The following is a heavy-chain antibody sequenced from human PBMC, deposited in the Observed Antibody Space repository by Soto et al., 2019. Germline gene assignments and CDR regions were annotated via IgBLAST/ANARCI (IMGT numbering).Heavy chain of an antibody. CDR3: ARGVDYFYQYMDV. CDR1: GYPFTSYS. V-gene: IGHV1-18*01. CDR2: ISTYNGNT. Sequence: QVQLMQSGAEVKKPGASVKVSCQASGYPFTSYSISWVRQAPGQGLEWMGWISTYNGNTNYAQKFQGRLTMTTDTSTSTAYMEVRSLSSDDTAVYYCARGVDYFYQYMDVWGKGTTVTVSS. J-gene: IGHJ6*03.